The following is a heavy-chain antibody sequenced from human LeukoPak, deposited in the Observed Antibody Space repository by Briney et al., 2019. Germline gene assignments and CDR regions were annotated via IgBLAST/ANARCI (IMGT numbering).Heavy chain of an antibody. J-gene: IGHJ4*02. CDR3: ARRGGYKFAYNY. D-gene: IGHD5-18*01. CDR1: DDSMSSTHFY. V-gene: IGHV4-39*01. CDR2: MSSSGST. Sequence: TSETLSLTCTVSDDSMSSTHFYWGWTRRPPGKGLEWIGSMSSSGSTYYNPSLKSRVTISVDTSKKQFSLNLSSVTVADTAVYYCARRGGYKFAYNYWGQGTLVTVSS.